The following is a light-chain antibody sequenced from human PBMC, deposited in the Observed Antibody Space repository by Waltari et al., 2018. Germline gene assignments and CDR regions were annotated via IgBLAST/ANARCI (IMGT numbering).Light chain of an antibody. J-gene: IGKJ4*01. V-gene: IGKV3-11*01. CDR2: DAS. CDR1: EDVSIY. CDR3: QQRRNWPPLT. Sequence: ETVLTQSPATLSLPPGERATLPSRAREDVSIYLAWYQQKPGQAPRLLIYDASNRATGVPTRFSGIGSGTDFTLTISSLEPEDFALYYCQQRRNWPPLTFGGGTKVE.